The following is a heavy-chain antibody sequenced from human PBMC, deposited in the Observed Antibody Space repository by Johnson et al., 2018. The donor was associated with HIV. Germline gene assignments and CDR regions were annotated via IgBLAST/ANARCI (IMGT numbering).Heavy chain of an antibody. CDR1: GFTFDDYG. Sequence: EMQLVESGGGVVRPGGSLRLSCAASGFTFDDYGMSWVRQAPGKGLEWVSGINWNGGSTYYADSVKGRFTIYRDNSKNTLYLQMNSLRAEDTAVYYCARDGSDVVGAPLQAFGIWGQGTMVTVSS. J-gene: IGHJ3*02. V-gene: IGHV3-20*04. CDR2: INWNGGST. D-gene: IGHD1-26*01. CDR3: ARDGSDVVGAPLQAFGI.